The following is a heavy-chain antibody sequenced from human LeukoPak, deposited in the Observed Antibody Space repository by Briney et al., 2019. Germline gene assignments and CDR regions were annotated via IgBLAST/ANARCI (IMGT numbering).Heavy chain of an antibody. CDR3: ARALYDDYVWGSYRYFDY. Sequence: PSETLSLTCTVSGGSISSYYWSWIRQPPGKGLEWIGYIYYSGSTNYNPSLKSRVTISVDTSKNQFSLKLSSVTAADTAVYYCARALYDDYVWGSYRYFDYWGQGTLVTVSS. J-gene: IGHJ4*02. CDR2: IYYSGST. CDR1: GGSISSYY. V-gene: IGHV4-59*01. D-gene: IGHD3-16*02.